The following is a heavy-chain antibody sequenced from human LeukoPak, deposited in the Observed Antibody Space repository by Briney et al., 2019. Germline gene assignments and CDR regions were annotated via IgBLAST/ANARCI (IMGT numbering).Heavy chain of an antibody. D-gene: IGHD2-15*01. Sequence: GGSLRLSCAASGFTFPYFAMSWVRQTPGKGLEWVSGMSGSGDLTYYADSVKGRFTISRDNSKDTLYLHLSSLRPDDTAIYHCAKDRRCSGGSCYPLFFDTWGQGALVTVSS. CDR2: MSGSGDLT. CDR3: AKDRRCSGGSCYPLFFDT. V-gene: IGHV3-23*01. J-gene: IGHJ4*02. CDR1: GFTFPYFA.